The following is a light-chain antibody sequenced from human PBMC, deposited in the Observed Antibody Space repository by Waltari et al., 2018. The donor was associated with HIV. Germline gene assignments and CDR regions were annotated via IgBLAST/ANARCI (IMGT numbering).Light chain of an antibody. CDR3: SAWDSSLNAVV. J-gene: IGLJ2*01. V-gene: IGLV10-54*04. CDR2: RDP. Sequence: QAGLTQPPSVSKDLRQTATLTCTGNSTTVGFQAAAWLQQHQGNPPKLLSYRDPNRPSGIAERFSASRSGNTASLTITGLQPEDEADYYCSAWDSSLNAVVFGGGTKLTVL. CDR1: STTVGFQA.